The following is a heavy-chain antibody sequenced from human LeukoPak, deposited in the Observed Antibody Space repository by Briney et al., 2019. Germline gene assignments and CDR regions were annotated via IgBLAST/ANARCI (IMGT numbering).Heavy chain of an antibody. Sequence: PVGSLRLSCAASGFTFSDYYMSWIRQAPGXXLEWVSYIXSXXSXXXXXXXXXXXFTISXDNSKNTLYLQMNSLRAEDTAVYYCARNTVFDYWGQGTLVTVSS. J-gene: IGHJ4*02. CDR2: IXSXXSXX. D-gene: IGHD4-17*01. V-gene: IGHV3-11*01. CDR3: ARNTVFDY. CDR1: GFTFSDYY.